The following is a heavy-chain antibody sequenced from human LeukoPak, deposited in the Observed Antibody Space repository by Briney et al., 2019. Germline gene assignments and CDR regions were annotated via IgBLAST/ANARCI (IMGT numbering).Heavy chain of an antibody. J-gene: IGHJ4*02. Sequence: GGSLRLSCAASGFTFSSYWMSWVRQAPGKGLEWVANIKQDGSEKYYVDSEKGRFTISRDNAKNSLYLQMNSLRAEDTAVYYCASVLLRRYYFDYWGQGTLVTVSS. CDR1: GFTFSSYW. V-gene: IGHV3-7*03. CDR2: IKQDGSEK. D-gene: IGHD2-15*01. CDR3: ASVLLRRYYFDY.